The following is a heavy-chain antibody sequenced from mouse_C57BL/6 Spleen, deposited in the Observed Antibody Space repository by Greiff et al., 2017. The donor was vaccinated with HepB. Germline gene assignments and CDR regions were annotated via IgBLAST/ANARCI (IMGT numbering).Heavy chain of an antibody. V-gene: IGHV1-55*01. Sequence: VQLQQSGAELVKPGASVKMSCKASGYTFTSYWITWVKQRPGQGLEWIGDIYPGSGSTNYNEKFKSKATLTVDTSSSTAYMQLSSLTSEDSAVYYCASQAYYSNYDWYFDVWGTGTTVTVSS. CDR1: GYTFTSYW. CDR3: ASQAYYSNYDWYFDV. CDR2: IYPGSGST. D-gene: IGHD2-5*01. J-gene: IGHJ1*03.